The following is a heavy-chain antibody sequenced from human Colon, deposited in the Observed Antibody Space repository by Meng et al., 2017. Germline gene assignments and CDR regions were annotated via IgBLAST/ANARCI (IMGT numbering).Heavy chain of an antibody. Sequence: QGQLLESGGGLVEPGGSLRLSCAASGFTFRDSYMNWIRQAPGKGLEWVSYSHGNTVYYADSVKGRFTISRDNAKNSLYLQMNSLRAGDTAVYYCARGWLANWGQGTLVTVSS. CDR1: GFTFRDSY. CDR2: SHGNTV. J-gene: IGHJ4*02. CDR3: ARGWLAN. D-gene: IGHD6-19*01. V-gene: IGHV3-11*01.